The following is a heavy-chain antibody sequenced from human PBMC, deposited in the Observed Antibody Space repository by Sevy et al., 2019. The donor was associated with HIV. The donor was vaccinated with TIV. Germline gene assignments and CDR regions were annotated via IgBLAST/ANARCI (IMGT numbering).Heavy chain of an antibody. CDR2: IKQDGSEK. CDR1: GFSFSRYW. Sequence: GGSLRLSCEASGFSFSRYWMSWVRQTPEKGLEWVANIKQDGSEKTYVDSVKGRFSISRDNAKNSLYLEMNSLRAEDTAVYYCATKGGSQPNDAFDTWGQGTMFTVSS. CDR3: ATKGGSQPNDAFDT. V-gene: IGHV3-7*01. D-gene: IGHD5-12*01. J-gene: IGHJ3*02.